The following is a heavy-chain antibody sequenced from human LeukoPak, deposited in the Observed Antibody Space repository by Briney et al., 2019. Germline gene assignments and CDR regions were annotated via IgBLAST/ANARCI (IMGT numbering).Heavy chain of an antibody. CDR3: ARRVVAAAYIDY. J-gene: IGHJ4*02. Sequence: PSETLSLTCTVSGGSISSSSYYWGWIRQPPGKGLEWIGSIHYSGSTYYNPSLKSRVTISVDTSKNQFSLKLSSVTAADTAVYYCARRVVAAAYIDYWGQGTLVTVSS. CDR1: GGSISSSSYY. CDR2: IHYSGST. V-gene: IGHV4-39*01. D-gene: IGHD5-12*01.